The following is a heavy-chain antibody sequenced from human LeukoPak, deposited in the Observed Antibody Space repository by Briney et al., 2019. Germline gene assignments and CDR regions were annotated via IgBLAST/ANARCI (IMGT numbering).Heavy chain of an antibody. Sequence: SETLSLTCTVSGGSISSGGYYWSWIRQPPEKGLEWIGYIYHSGSTYYNPSLKSRVTISVDTSKNQFSLKMSSVTAADTVVYYCATSRWTHYFDYWGQGTLVTVSS. J-gene: IGHJ4*02. CDR1: GGSISSGGYY. D-gene: IGHD6-13*01. V-gene: IGHV4-30-2*03. CDR2: IYHSGST. CDR3: ATSRWTHYFDY.